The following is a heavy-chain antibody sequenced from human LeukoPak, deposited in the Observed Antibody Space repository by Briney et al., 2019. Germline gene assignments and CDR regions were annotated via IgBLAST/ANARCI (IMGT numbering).Heavy chain of an antibody. CDR2: IYYNGSA. CDR3: ARIHYYDSSGYYLYYFDY. CDR1: GGSISSYY. Sequence: PSETLSLTCTVSGGSISSYYWSWIRQPPGKGLEWIGYIYYNGSANYNPSLKSRVTMSVDTSKNQFSLKLSSVTAADTAVYYCARIHYYDSSGYYLYYFDYWGQGTLVTVSS. J-gene: IGHJ4*02. D-gene: IGHD3-22*01. V-gene: IGHV4-59*08.